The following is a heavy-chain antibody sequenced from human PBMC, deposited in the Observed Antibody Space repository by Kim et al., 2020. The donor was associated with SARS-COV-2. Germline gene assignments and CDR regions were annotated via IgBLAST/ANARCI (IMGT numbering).Heavy chain of an antibody. J-gene: IGHJ5*02. Sequence: NPSLKSRVTISVDTSKNQFSLKLSSVTAADTAVYYCAREVTVKKLYWFDPWGQGTLVTVSS. V-gene: IGHV4-34*01. D-gene: IGHD4-17*01. CDR3: AREVTVKKLYWFDP.